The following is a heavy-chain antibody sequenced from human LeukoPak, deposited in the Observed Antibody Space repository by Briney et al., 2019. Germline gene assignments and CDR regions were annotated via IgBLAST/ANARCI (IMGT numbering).Heavy chain of an antibody. Sequence: PGGSLRLSCEASGFTFRSFAMNWVRQAPGKGLESVALISYDGNIEYYAGSVKGRFTISRDNSNNTLFLQMSSLRAEDTAVYYCARGGSILRGVRSWFDPWGQGTLVIVSS. V-gene: IGHV3-30*04. D-gene: IGHD3-10*01. CDR2: ISYDGNIE. J-gene: IGHJ5*02. CDR1: GFTFRSFA. CDR3: ARGGSILRGVRSWFDP.